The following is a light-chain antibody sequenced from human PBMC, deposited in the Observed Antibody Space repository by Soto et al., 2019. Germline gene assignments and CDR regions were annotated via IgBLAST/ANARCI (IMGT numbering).Light chain of an antibody. CDR2: GAY. J-gene: IGKJ5*01. Sequence: ERVMTQSPPTLSVSPGERATLSCRASQSVSSNLAWYQQKPGQAPRLLIYGAYTRATGIPARFSGSGSGTEFTLSISSLQSEDFAVYYCQQYNNWPPQITFGQGTDWRL. CDR3: QQYNNWPPQIT. CDR1: QSVSSN. V-gene: IGKV3-15*01.